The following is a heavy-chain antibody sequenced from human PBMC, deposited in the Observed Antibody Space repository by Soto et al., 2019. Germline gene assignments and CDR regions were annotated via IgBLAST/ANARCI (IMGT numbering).Heavy chain of an antibody. D-gene: IGHD6-13*01. CDR1: GGSISSSSYY. J-gene: IGHJ6*02. CDR2: IYYSGST. Sequence: SETLSLTCTVSGGSISSSSYYWGWIRQPPGKGLEWIGSIYYSGSTYYNPSLKSRVTISVETSKNQFSLKLSSVTAADTAVYYCARPLAAAGPYYYYYGMDVWGQGTTVTVSS. V-gene: IGHV4-39*01. CDR3: ARPLAAAGPYYYYYGMDV.